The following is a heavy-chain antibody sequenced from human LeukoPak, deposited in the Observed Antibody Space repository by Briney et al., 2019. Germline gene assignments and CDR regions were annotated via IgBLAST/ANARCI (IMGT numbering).Heavy chain of an antibody. CDR3: AREGTIFGVVIPSDAFDI. V-gene: IGHV1-2*02. CDR2: INPNSGGT. CDR1: GYTFTGYY. J-gene: IGHJ3*02. D-gene: IGHD3-3*01. Sequence: ASVKVSCKASGYTFTGYYMHWVRQAPGQGLEWMGWINPNSGGTNYAQKFQGRVTMTRDTSISTAYTELSRLRSDDTAVYYCAREGTIFGVVIPSDAFDIWGQGTMVTVSS.